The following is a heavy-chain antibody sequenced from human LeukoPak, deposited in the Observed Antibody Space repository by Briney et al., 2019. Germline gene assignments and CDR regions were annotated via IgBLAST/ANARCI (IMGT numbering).Heavy chain of an antibody. CDR2: INHSGST. CDR1: GGSFSGYF. CDR3: ARGLRNCGWYFDY. V-gene: IGHV4-34*01. J-gene: IGHJ4*02. Sequence: PSETLSLTCAVYGGSFSGYFWSWIRQPPGKGLEWIGEINHSGSTNYNSSLKSRVTISVDTSKNQFSLKLSSVTAADTAVYYCARGLRNCGWYFDYWGQGTLVTVSS. D-gene: IGHD7-27*01.